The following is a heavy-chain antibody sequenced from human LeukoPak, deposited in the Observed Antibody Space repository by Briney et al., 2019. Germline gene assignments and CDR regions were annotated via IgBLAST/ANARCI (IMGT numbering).Heavy chain of an antibody. CDR1: GGSISSYY. Sequence: SETLSLTCTVSGGSISSYYWSWIRQPAGKGLEWIRRIYTSGSTNYNPSLKSRVTMSVDTSKNQFSLKLSSVTAADTAVYYCAGVPTRPDNIAAAGTFDYWGQGTLVTVSS. CDR3: AGVPTRPDNIAAAGTFDY. V-gene: IGHV4-4*07. J-gene: IGHJ4*02. D-gene: IGHD6-13*01. CDR2: IYTSGST.